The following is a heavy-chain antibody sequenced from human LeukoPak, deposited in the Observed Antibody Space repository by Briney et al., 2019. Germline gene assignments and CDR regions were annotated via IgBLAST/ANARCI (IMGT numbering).Heavy chain of an antibody. D-gene: IGHD3-3*01. CDR1: GFTFSSYG. J-gene: IGHJ4*02. CDR3: AKGLSDFWIGYYFDY. CDR2: ISSSGSTI. V-gene: IGHV3-48*04. Sequence: GGSLRLSCAASGFTFSSYGMHWVRQAPGKGLEWVSYISSSGSTIYYADSVKGRFTISRDNAKNSLYLQMNSLRAEDTAVYYCAKGLSDFWIGYYFDYWGQGTLVTVSS.